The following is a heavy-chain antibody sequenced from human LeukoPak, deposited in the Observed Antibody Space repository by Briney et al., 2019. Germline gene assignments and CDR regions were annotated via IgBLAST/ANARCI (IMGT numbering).Heavy chain of an antibody. CDR1: GFTFSSYA. Sequence: GGSLRLSCAASGFTFSSYAMSWVRQAPGRGLEWVSAISGSGGSTYYADSVKGRFTISRDNSKNTLYLQMNSLRAEDTAVYYCAKLPSLRFGELFRRNWFDPWGQGTLVTVSS. D-gene: IGHD3-10*01. CDR3: AKLPSLRFGELFRRNWFDP. CDR2: ISGSGGST. V-gene: IGHV3-23*01. J-gene: IGHJ5*02.